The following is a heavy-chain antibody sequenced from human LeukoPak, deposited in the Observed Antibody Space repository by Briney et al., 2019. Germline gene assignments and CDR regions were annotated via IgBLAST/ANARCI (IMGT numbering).Heavy chain of an antibody. V-gene: IGHV3-30-3*01. J-gene: IGHJ4*02. CDR3: ARDTVAGTRSFDY. CDR1: GFTFSSYA. D-gene: IGHD6-19*01. Sequence: GGSLRLSCAASGFTFSSYAMHWVRQAPGKGLEWVAVISYDGSNKYYADSVKGRFTISRDNSKNTLYLQMNSLRAEDTAVYYCARDTVAGTRSFDYWGQGTLVTVSS. CDR2: ISYDGSNK.